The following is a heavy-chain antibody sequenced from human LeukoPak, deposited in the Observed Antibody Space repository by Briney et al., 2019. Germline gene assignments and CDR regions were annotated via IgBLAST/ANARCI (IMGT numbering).Heavy chain of an antibody. CDR3: ARSGVVVAALERGVANWFDP. V-gene: IGHV3-21*01. J-gene: IGHJ5*02. Sequence: GGSLRLSCSASGFTFISYAMNWVRQAPGKGLEWVSSIIRGSSYIYYTDSVQGRFTNSRNNDKNSLNLQKNSLRAEDTAVYYCARSGVVVAALERGVANWFDPWGQGTLVTVSS. CDR2: IIRGSSYI. CDR1: GFTFISYA. D-gene: IGHD2-15*01.